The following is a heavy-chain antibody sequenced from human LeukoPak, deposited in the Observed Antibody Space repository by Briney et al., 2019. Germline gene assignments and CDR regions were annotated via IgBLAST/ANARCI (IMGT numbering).Heavy chain of an antibody. V-gene: IGHV3-74*01. CDR3: ARGGCNYGDFYY. CDR2: INGDGSGT. Sequence: GGSLRLSCAASVLTFTTYCMHWVRQAPGKGLVWISRINGDGSGTNYADSVKGRFTISRDNTKNTLFLQMNSLRAEDTAVYYCARGGCNYGDFYYWGQGTLVTVSS. J-gene: IGHJ4*02. D-gene: IGHD4-17*01. CDR1: VLTFTTYC.